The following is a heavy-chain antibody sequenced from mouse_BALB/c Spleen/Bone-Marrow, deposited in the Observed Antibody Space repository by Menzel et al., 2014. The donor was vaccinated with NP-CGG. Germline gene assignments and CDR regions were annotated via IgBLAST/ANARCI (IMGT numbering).Heavy chain of an antibody. CDR3: ATNYYGYDWFAY. CDR2: IDPYYGGT. D-gene: IGHD1-2*01. J-gene: IGHJ3*01. CDR1: DYSFTGYN. V-gene: IGHV1-39*01. Sequence: VQLQQSGPELEKPGASVKISCMASDYSFTGYNMNWVKQSNGKSLEWIGNIDPYYGGTSYNQKFKGKATLTVDKSSSTAYMQLKSLTSEDSAVYYCATNYYGYDWFAYWGQGTLVTVSA.